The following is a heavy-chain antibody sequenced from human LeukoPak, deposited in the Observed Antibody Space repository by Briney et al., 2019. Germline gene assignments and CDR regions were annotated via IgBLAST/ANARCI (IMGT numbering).Heavy chain of an antibody. CDR2: ISSSSSYT. Sequence: GGSLRLSCAASGFTFSDYYMSWIRPAPGKGLEWVSYISSSSSYTNYADSVKGRFTISRDNAKNSLYLQMNSLRAEDTAVYYCARDHSNSWYPYYYYGMDVWGQGTTVTVSS. CDR1: GFTFSDYY. V-gene: IGHV3-11*06. CDR3: ARDHSNSWYPYYYYGMDV. D-gene: IGHD6-13*01. J-gene: IGHJ6*02.